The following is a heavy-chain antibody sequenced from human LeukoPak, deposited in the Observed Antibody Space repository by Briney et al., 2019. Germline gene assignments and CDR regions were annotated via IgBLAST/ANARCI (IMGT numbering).Heavy chain of an antibody. CDR2: ISHDGSNK. CDR3: ARDGQGGFYSSSSEFDY. D-gene: IGHD6-6*01. CDR1: GFTFSSYA. J-gene: IGHJ4*02. V-gene: IGHV3-30-3*01. Sequence: GGSLRLSCAASGFTFSSYAMHWVRQAPGKGLEWVAVISHDGSNKYYADSVKGRFTISRDNSKNTLYLQMNSLRAEDTAVYYCARDGQGGFYSSSSEFDYWGQGTLVTVSS.